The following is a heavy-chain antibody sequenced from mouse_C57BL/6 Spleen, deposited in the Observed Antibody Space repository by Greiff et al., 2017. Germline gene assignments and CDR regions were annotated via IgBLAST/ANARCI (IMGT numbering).Heavy chain of an antibody. V-gene: IGHV5-17*01. CDR1: GFTFSDYG. CDR3: ARANSPYNSEN. J-gene: IGHJ2*01. Sequence: EVKLMESGGGLVKPGGSLKLSCAASGFTFSDYGMHWVRQAPETGLEWVAYISSGSSTIYYADTVKGRFTISRDNAKNTLCLQMTSLRSEDTAMCYCARANSPYNSENWGQDTTRSVSS. CDR2: ISSGSSTI. D-gene: IGHD5-1*01.